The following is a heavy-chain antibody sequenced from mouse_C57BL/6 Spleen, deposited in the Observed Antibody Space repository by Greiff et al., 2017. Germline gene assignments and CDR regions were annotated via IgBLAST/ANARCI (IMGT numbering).Heavy chain of an antibody. Sequence: EVQVVESGGDLVKPGGSLKLSCAASGFTFSSYGMSWVRQTPDKRLEWVATISSGGSYTYYPDSVKGRFTISRDNAKNTLYLQMSSLKSEDTAMYYCSSYYYGSSSYFDVWGTGTTVTVAS. CDR1: GFTFSSYG. V-gene: IGHV5-6*01. D-gene: IGHD1-1*01. J-gene: IGHJ1*03. CDR3: SSYYYGSSSYFDV. CDR2: ISSGGSYT.